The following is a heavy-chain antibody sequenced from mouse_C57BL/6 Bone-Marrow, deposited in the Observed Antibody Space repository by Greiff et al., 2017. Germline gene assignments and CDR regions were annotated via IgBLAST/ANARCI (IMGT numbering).Heavy chain of an antibody. J-gene: IGHJ4*01. Sequence: QVQLKESGPGILQPSQTLSLTCSFSGFSLSTFGMGVGWIRQPSGKGLEWLAHIWWDDDKYYNPALKSRLTISKDTSKNQVFLKIANVDTADTATYYCAREYGTTVVHYYAMDYGGQGTSVTVSS. D-gene: IGHD1-1*01. CDR3: AREYGTTVVHYYAMDY. V-gene: IGHV8-8*01. CDR2: IWWDDDK. CDR1: GFSLSTFGMG.